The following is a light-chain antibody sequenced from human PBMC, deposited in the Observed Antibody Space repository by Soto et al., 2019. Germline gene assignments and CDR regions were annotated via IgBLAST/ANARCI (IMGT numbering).Light chain of an antibody. CDR3: QQTYTTPQT. Sequence: IQMTQSPSSLSASVGTRVTITCRASLRISNYLAWYQQKPGKIPNLLIYAASTLQAGVPSRSSGSGSGTDFTLTIISLQPEDFATYYCQQTYTTPQTFGQGTKVDIK. CDR2: AAS. CDR1: LRISNY. J-gene: IGKJ1*01. V-gene: IGKV1-27*01.